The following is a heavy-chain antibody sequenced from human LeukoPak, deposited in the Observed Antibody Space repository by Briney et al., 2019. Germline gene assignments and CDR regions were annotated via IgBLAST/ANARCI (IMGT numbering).Heavy chain of an antibody. D-gene: IGHD6-6*01. CDR2: IYPGHSDN. CDR3: ARREYSSSYFDY. CDR1: GYSFTSYW. J-gene: IGHJ4*02. Sequence: GESLKISCKGSGYSFTSYWIGWVRQMPGKGLEWMGIIYPGHSDNIYSPSFQGQVTVSADKSISTAYLQWSSLKASDTAIYYCARREYSSSYFDYWGQGTLVTVSS. V-gene: IGHV5-51*01.